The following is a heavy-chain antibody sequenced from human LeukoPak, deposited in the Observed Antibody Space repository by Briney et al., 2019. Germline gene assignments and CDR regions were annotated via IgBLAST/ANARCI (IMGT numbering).Heavy chain of an antibody. CDR1: GDSISTGDYY. CDR2: IYYSGST. J-gene: IGHJ3*02. V-gene: IGHV4-30-4*08. D-gene: IGHD6-6*01. Sequence: SQTLSLTCNVSGDSISTGDYYWSSGRQPPGKGLEWIGYIYYSGSTYYNPSLKSRVTITINTSKNQFSLNLSSVTAADTAVYYCARDIQQLVRSGFDIWGQGTMVTVSS. CDR3: ARDIQQLVRSGFDI.